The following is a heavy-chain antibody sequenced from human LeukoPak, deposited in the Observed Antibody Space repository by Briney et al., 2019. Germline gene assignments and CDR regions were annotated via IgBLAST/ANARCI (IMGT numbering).Heavy chain of an antibody. D-gene: IGHD5-12*01. CDR3: ARDGDGYDSNFDY. Sequence: SETLSLTCTVSGGSISSYYWSWIRQPPGKGLEWIGYIYYSGSTNYNPSLKSRVTISVDTSKNQFSLKLSSVTAADTAVYYCARDGDGYDSNFDYWGQGTLVTVSS. J-gene: IGHJ4*02. V-gene: IGHV4-59*01. CDR2: IYYSGST. CDR1: GGSISSYY.